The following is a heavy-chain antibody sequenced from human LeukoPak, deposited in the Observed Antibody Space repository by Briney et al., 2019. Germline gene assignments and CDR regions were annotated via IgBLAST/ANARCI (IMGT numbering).Heavy chain of an antibody. Sequence: SATLSLTCTVSGGSISSYYWSWIRQPPGKGLEWIGYIYYSGSTNYNPSLKSRVTISVDTSKNQFSLKLSSETAADTAVYYCARQVDYGSGSYYWFDPWGQGTLVTVSS. J-gene: IGHJ5*02. CDR3: ARQVDYGSGSYYWFDP. D-gene: IGHD3-10*01. CDR2: IYYSGST. CDR1: GGSISSYY. V-gene: IGHV4-59*08.